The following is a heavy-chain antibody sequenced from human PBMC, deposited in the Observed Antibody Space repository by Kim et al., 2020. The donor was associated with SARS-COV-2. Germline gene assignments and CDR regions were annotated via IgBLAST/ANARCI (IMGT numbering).Heavy chain of an antibody. Sequence: ASVKVSCKASGYTFTSYAMNWVRQAPGQGLEWMGWINTNTGNPTYAQGFTGRFVFSLDTSVSTAYLQISSLKAEDTAVYYCARDPTDICSSTSCYNYFDYWGQGTLVTVSS. CDR3: ARDPTDICSSTSCYNYFDY. D-gene: IGHD2-2*02. V-gene: IGHV7-4-1*02. CDR2: INTNTGNP. J-gene: IGHJ4*02. CDR1: GYTFTSYA.